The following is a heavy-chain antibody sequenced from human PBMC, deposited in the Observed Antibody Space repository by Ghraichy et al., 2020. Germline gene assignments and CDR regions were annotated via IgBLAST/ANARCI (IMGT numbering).Heavy chain of an antibody. V-gene: IGHV3-53*01. CDR2: IYSGGST. CDR1: GFTVSSNY. D-gene: IGHD3-10*01. CDR3: ARDGYGFGGLDAFDI. J-gene: IGHJ3*02. Sequence: GGSLRLSCAASGFTVSSNYMSWVRQAPGKGLEWVSVIYSGGSTYYADSVKGRFTISRDNSKNTLYLQMNSLRAEDTAVYYCARDGYGFGGLDAFDIWGQGTMVTVSS.